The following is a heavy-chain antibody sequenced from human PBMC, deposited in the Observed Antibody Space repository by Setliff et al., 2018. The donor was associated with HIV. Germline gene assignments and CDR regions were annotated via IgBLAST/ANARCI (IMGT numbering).Heavy chain of an antibody. CDR1: GGSISSYY. J-gene: IGHJ4*02. V-gene: IGHV4-4*07. CDR2: IYSSGST. D-gene: IGHD6-13*01. CDR3: ARGAIAAAGDFDY. Sequence: KTSETLSLTCTVSGGSISSYYGSWIRQSAGKGLEWIGRIYSSGSTNYNPTLKSRVTMTVDTSKNQFSLRLSSVTAADTAVYYCARGAIAAAGDFDYWGQGTLVTVAS.